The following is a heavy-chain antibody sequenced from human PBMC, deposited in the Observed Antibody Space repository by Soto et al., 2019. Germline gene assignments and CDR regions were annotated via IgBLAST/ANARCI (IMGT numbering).Heavy chain of an antibody. J-gene: IGHJ4*02. D-gene: IGHD3-22*01. V-gene: IGHV4-39*01. Sequence: PSETLSLTCTVSGGSISSSSYYWGWIRQPPGKGLEWIGSIYYSGSTYYNPSLKSRVTISVDTSKNQFSLKLSSVTAADTAVHYCARQRHPHYYDSSGRVDYWGQGTLVTVSS. CDR3: ARQRHPHYYDSSGRVDY. CDR1: GGSISSSSYY. CDR2: IYYSGST.